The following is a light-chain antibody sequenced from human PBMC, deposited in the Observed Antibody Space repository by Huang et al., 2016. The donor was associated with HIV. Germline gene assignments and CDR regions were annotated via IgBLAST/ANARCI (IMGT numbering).Light chain of an antibody. V-gene: IGKV3-11*01. J-gene: IGKJ4*01. Sequence: IVLTQSPAPLSLSPGERATLSCRASQSVSSYLAWDQQRPGQAPRRRISDAASRATGIPARFSGSGAGTDFTLTISSLEPEDFAVYYCQQRSNWPPTFGGGTKVEIK. CDR3: QQRSNWPPT. CDR2: DAA. CDR1: QSVSSY.